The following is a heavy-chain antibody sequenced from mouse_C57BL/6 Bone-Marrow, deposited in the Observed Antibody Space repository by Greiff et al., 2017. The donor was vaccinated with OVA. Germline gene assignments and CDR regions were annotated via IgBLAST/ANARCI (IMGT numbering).Heavy chain of an antibody. J-gene: IGHJ2*01. D-gene: IGHD1-1*01. CDR2: ISLKSDNYAT. Sequence: EVQGVESGGGLVQPGGSMKLSCVASGFTFSNYWMNWVRQSPEKGLEWVAQISLKSDNYATHYAESVKGRFTISRDDSTNSVYLQMNNLRDEDTRIYSCTGVLQYSYRGQGTTLTVST. V-gene: IGHV6-3*01. CDR3: TGVLQYSY. CDR1: GFTFSNYW.